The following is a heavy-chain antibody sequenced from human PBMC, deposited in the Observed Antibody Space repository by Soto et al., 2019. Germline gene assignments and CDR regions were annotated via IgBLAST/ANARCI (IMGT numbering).Heavy chain of an antibody. Sequence: PGGSLRLSCAASRFTFSRYGMHWVRQAPGKGLEWVAVTWYDGSDKYYADSVKGRFTISRDNSKNTLYLQMSSLRAEDTAVYYCAKDISSSSDAFDLWGQGTMVTVSS. CDR3: AKDISSSSDAFDL. V-gene: IGHV3-30*02. J-gene: IGHJ3*01. CDR1: RFTFSRYG. CDR2: TWYDGSDK. D-gene: IGHD6-13*01.